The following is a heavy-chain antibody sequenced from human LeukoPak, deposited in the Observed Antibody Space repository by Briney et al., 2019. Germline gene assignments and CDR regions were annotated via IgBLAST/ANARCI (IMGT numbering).Heavy chain of an antibody. Sequence: KPSETLSLTCTVSGGSISSYYWSWVRQSAGKGLEWIGRIYSTASTTYTPSLKSRVTMSIDTSKNQFSLNLSSVTAADTAIYYCSKGGSSWYNWFDPGGQGPLVTVS. V-gene: IGHV4-4*07. D-gene: IGHD6-13*01. CDR1: GGSISSYY. CDR2: IYSTAST. CDR3: SKGGSSWYNWFDP. J-gene: IGHJ5*02.